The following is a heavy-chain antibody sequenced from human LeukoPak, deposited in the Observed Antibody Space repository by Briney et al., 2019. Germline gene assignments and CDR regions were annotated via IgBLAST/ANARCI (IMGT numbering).Heavy chain of an antibody. Sequence: SETLSLTCTVSGVSISSSNSYWGWIRQPPGKGLEWIGSIYYSGNTYYNASLKSQVSISIDTSKNQFSLKLSSVTAADTAVYYCARVTWGSGSYLGYYYYYYMDVWGKGTTVTVSS. D-gene: IGHD3-10*01. J-gene: IGHJ6*03. V-gene: IGHV4-39*07. CDR1: GVSISSSNSY. CDR2: IYYSGNT. CDR3: ARVTWGSGSYLGYYYYYYMDV.